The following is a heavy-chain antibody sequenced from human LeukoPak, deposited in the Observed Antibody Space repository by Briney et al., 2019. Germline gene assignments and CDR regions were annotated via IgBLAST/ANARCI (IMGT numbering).Heavy chain of an antibody. CDR3: ARSVVGATGEVPFDY. D-gene: IGHD1-26*01. Sequence: SETLSLTCTVSGGSVSSGSYYWSWIRQPPGKGLEWIGYIYYSGSTNYNPSLKSRVTISVDTSKNQFSLKLSSVTAADTAVYYCARSVVGATGEVPFDYWGQGTLVTVSS. V-gene: IGHV4-61*01. J-gene: IGHJ4*02. CDR1: GGSVSSGSYY. CDR2: IYYSGST.